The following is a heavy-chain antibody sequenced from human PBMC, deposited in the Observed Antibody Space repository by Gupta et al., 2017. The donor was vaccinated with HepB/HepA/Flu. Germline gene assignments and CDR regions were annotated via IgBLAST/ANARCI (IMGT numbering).Heavy chain of an antibody. CDR3: ARAGGDYYYYYMDV. CDR1: GFKFEEYG. J-gene: IGHJ6*03. Sequence: LLVESGGGVVRPGGSLRLSCAVSGFKFEEYGMSWVRQDPGKGLEWVSNVNWNGRNTKYVDSVKGRFTISRDNAKYSLYLQLKSLRAEDTALYFCARAGGDYYYYYMDVWGKGTTVTVSS. V-gene: IGHV3-20*04. CDR2: VNWNGRNT. D-gene: IGHD2-21*01.